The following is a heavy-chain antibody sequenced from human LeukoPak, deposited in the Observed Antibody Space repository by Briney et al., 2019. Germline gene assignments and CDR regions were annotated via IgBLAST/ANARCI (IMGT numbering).Heavy chain of an antibody. Sequence: SETLSLTCAVYGGSFSGYYWSWIRQPPGKGLEWIGEINHSGSTNYNPSLKSRVTISVDTSKNQFSLKLSSVTAADTAVYYCARTGAGGDFWSGYYNTYSEYFQHWGQGTLVTVSS. CDR2: INHSGST. CDR1: GGSFSGYY. CDR3: ARTGAGGDFWSGYYNTYSEYFQH. J-gene: IGHJ1*01. D-gene: IGHD3-3*01. V-gene: IGHV4-34*01.